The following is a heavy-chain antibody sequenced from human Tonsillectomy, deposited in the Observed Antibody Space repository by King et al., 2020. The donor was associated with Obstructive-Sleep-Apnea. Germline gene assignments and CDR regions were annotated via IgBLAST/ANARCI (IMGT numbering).Heavy chain of an antibody. CDR1: GDSISSGNYY. D-gene: IGHD1-1*01. V-gene: IGHV4-39*07. J-gene: IGHJ4*02. Sequence: QLQLQESGPGLVKPSETLSLTCTVSGDSISSGNYYWGWIRQPPGKGLEWIGSIYYSWATYYIPSLKSRVTISIHTSNNQFSLKLTSVTAADTAIYYCARGGDDNWNDGHFDYWGQGTLVAVSS. CDR3: ARGGDDNWNDGHFDY. CDR2: IYYSWAT.